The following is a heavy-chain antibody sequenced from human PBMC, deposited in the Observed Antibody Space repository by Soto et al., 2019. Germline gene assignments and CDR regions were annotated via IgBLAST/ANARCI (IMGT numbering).Heavy chain of an antibody. J-gene: IGHJ6*02. D-gene: IGHD2-2*01. CDR3: ATYQDPYYYGLDV. V-gene: IGHV5-51*01. Sequence: GESLKISCKGSGYIFTTYWIGWVRQMPGKGLEWMGIIYPIDSDTKYSPSFQGQVTISVDKSISTAYLQWSSLKASDTAMYYCATYQDPYYYGLDVWGQGTTVTVSS. CDR1: GYIFTTYW. CDR2: IYPIDSDT.